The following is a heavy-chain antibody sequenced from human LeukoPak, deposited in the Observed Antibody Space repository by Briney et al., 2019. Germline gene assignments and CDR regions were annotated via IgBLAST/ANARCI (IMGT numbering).Heavy chain of an antibody. D-gene: IGHD7-27*01. CDR2: ISIGSDYI. CDR3: AKVLTGSQDY. CDR1: GFTFGTYS. Sequence: GGSLRLSCAASGFTFGTYSMNWVRQAPGKGLEWVSFISIGSDYIDYADSVRGRFTISRDNSKNTLYLQMKSLRAEDTAVYFCAKVLTGSQDYWGQGTLVTVSS. V-gene: IGHV3-21*04. J-gene: IGHJ4*02.